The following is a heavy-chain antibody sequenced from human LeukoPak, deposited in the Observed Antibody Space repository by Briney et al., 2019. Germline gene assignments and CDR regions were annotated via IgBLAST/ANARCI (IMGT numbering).Heavy chain of an antibody. CDR1: GFTVSSNY. V-gene: IGHV3-21*01. CDR2: ISSSSSYI. D-gene: IGHD6-13*01. J-gene: IGHJ3*02. CDR3: ARAISSWALDAFDI. Sequence: GGSLRLSCAASGFTVSSNYMSWVRQAPGKGLEWVSSISSSSSYIYYADSVKGRFTISRDNAKNSLYLQMNSLRAEDTAVYYCARAISSWALDAFDIWGQGTMVTVSS.